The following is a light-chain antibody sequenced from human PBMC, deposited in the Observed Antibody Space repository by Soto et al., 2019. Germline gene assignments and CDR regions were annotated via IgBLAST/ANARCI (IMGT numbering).Light chain of an antibody. Sequence: VVLTQSPLSLPVTLGQPASISCRASPSLVYSDGHTYLNWFQPRPGQSPRRLLYKGSNRGPGVPTRFRGSGSSTDFTPDNSKGGAWGIGSFFSLQPMTWPFTFGPGTKVD. J-gene: IGKJ3*01. V-gene: IGKV2-30*01. CDR3: LQPMTWPFT. CDR1: PSLVYSDGHTY. CDR2: KGS.